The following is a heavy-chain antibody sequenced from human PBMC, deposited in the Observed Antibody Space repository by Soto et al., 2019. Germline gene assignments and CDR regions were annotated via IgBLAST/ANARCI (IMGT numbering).Heavy chain of an antibody. CDR2: FDPEDGET. V-gene: IGHV1-24*01. Sequence: ASVEVSCKVSGYTVTELVMDGVRKDPGKGLEWMGGFDPEDGETIYAQKFQGRVTMTEDTSTDTAYMELSSLRSEDTAVHYCATVLPRYRSGGSCYTSYDYWGQGTLVTVSS. CDR3: ATVLPRYRSGGSCYTSYDY. D-gene: IGHD2-15*01. J-gene: IGHJ4*02. CDR1: GYTVTELV.